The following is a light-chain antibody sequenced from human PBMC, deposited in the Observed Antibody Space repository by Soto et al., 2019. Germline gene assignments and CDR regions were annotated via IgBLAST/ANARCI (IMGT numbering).Light chain of an antibody. CDR2: EVT. CDR1: TSDVGGYNF. V-gene: IGLV2-14*01. J-gene: IGLJ3*02. Sequence: QSALTQPASVSGSPGQSITISCTGTTSDVGGYNFVSWYQQFPGKAPKLMIYEVTNRPSGVSNRFSGSKSGNTASLTISGLQAEDEADYYCSSYVSSSTWMFGGGTKVTVL. CDR3: SSYVSSSTWM.